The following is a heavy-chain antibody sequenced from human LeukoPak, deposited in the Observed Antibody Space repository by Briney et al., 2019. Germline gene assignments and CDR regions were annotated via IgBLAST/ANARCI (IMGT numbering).Heavy chain of an antibody. CDR2: ISKNGENT. J-gene: IGHJ1*01. CDR1: GFLVSSYS. D-gene: IGHD6-19*01. V-gene: IGHV3-64*01. Sequence: GGSLRLSCAASGFLVSSYSMHWVRQAPGKGLEFVSAISKNGENTYYANSVKGRFTISRDISKNTLYLQMGSLRPDDMAVYYCARVDSGSACASWGQGILVTVSS. CDR3: ARVDSGSACAS.